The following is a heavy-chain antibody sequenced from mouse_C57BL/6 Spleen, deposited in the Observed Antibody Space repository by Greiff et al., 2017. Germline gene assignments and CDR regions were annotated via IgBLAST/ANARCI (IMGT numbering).Heavy chain of an antibody. D-gene: IGHD2-1*01. CDR2: IDPSDSET. J-gene: IGHJ4*01. V-gene: IGHV1-52*01. CDR1: GYTFTSYW. Sequence: VKLQQPGAELVRPGSSVKLSCKASGYTFTSYWMHWVKQRPIQGLEWIGNIDPSDSETHYNQKFKDKATLTVDKSSSTAYMQLSSLTSEDSAVYYCARWTYGNGMDYWGQGTSVTVSS. CDR3: ARWTYGNGMDY.